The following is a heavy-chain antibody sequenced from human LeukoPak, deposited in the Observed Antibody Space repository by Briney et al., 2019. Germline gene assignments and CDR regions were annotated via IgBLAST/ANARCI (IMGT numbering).Heavy chain of an antibody. CDR1: GGSISSSSYY. Sequence: PSETLSLTCTVSGGSISSSSYYWGWIRQPPGKGLEWIGSIYYSGSTYYNPSLKSRVTISVDTSKNQFSLKLSSVTAADTAVYYCANTGNSRGAYWGQGTLVTVSS. D-gene: IGHD2/OR15-2a*01. CDR2: IYYSGST. J-gene: IGHJ4*02. CDR3: ANTGNSRGAY. V-gene: IGHV4-39*01.